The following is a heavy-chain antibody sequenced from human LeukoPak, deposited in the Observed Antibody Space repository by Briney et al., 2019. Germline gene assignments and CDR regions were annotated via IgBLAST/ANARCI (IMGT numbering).Heavy chain of an antibody. CDR1: GFTFSHYN. Sequence: GSLRLSCAASGFTFSHYNMNWIRQPPGKGLEWIGEINHSGSTNYNPSLKSRVTISVDTSKNQFSLKLSSVTAADTAVYYCARGSGYDEWGQGTLVTVSS. CDR2: INHSGST. D-gene: IGHD5-12*01. V-gene: IGHV4-34*01. J-gene: IGHJ4*02. CDR3: ARGSGYDE.